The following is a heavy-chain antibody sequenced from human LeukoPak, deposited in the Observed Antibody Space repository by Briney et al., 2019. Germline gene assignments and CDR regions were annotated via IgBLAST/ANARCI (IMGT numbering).Heavy chain of an antibody. Sequence: PGGSLRLSCAASGFAFSSYSMNWVRQAPGKGLEWVSYISSRSRTIYYADSVKGRFTISRDNAKTSLYLQMNSLRAEDTALYYCAKDLGPGSMATSPGFDYWGQGTLVTVSS. D-gene: IGHD5-24*01. CDR3: AKDLGPGSMATSPGFDY. J-gene: IGHJ4*02. V-gene: IGHV3-48*04. CDR2: ISSRSRTI. CDR1: GFAFSSYS.